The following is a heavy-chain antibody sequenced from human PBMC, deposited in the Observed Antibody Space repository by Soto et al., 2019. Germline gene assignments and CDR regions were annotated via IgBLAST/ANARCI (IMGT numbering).Heavy chain of an antibody. CDR3: ASPMTYVGWFDP. CDR1: GGTFSSYA. V-gene: IGHV1-69*13. Sequence: SVKVSCKASGGTFSSYAISWVRQAPVQGLEWMGGIIPIFGTANYAQKFQGRVTITADESTSTAYMELSSLRSEDTAVYYCASPMTYVGWFDPWGQGTLVTVSS. D-gene: IGHD3-16*01. CDR2: IIPIFGTA. J-gene: IGHJ5*02.